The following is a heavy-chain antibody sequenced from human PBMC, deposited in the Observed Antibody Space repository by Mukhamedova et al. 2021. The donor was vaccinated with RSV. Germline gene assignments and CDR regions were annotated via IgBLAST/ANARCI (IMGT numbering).Heavy chain of an antibody. J-gene: IGHJ4*02. CDR2: GSNK. D-gene: IGHD3-9*01. CDR3: ARDSTEFYDILTGYYTPGYYFDY. V-gene: IGHV3-30-3*01. Sequence: GSNKYYADSVKGRFTISRDNSKNTLYLQMNSLRAEDTAVYYCARDSTEFYDILTGYYTPGYYFDYLGQGTLVTVSS.